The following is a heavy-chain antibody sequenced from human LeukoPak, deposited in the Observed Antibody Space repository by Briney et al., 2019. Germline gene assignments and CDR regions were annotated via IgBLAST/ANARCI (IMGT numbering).Heavy chain of an antibody. CDR2: IYYSGST. CDR1: GGSISSGDYY. D-gene: IGHD2-2*02. V-gene: IGHV4-30-4*08. CDR3: AREVVPAAIATPTMDV. J-gene: IGHJ6*03. Sequence: SQTLSLTCTVSGGSISSGDYYWSWIRQPPGKGLEWIGYIYYSGSTYYNPSLKSRLTVSADTSNNQFSLNLSSVTAADTAVYYCAREVVPAAIATPTMDVWGKGTTVTVSS.